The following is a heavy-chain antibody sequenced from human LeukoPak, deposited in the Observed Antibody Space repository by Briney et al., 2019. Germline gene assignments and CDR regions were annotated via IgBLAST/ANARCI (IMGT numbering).Heavy chain of an antibody. V-gene: IGHV1-2*02. CDR3: ARGIYGDYYMDV. Sequence: GASVKVSCKASGYTFNGYYIHWVRQAPGQGLEWMGWINPNTGGTNYAQKFQGRVTMTRDTSIRTAHMELSRLRSDGTAVFYCARGIYGDYYMDVWGKGTTVTISS. D-gene: IGHD4-17*01. J-gene: IGHJ6*03. CDR2: INPNTGGT. CDR1: GYTFNGYY.